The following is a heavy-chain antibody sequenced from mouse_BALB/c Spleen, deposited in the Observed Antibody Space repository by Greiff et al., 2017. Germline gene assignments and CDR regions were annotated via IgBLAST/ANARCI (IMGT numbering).Heavy chain of an antibody. CDR2: ISSGGSYT. Sequence: EVKLMESGGDLVKPGGSLKLSCAASGFTFSSYGMSWVRQTPDKRLEWVATISSGGSYTYYPDSVKGRFTISRDNAKNTLYLQMSSLKSEDTAMYYCARHDDGNWFAYWGQGTLVTVSA. CDR1: GFTFSSYG. V-gene: IGHV5-6*01. J-gene: IGHJ3*01. CDR3: ARHDDGNWFAY. D-gene: IGHD2-3*01.